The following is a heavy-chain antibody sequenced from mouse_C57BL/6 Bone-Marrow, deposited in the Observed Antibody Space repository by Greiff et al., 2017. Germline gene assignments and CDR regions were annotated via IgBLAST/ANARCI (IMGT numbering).Heavy chain of an antibody. V-gene: IGHV1-26*01. CDR1: GYTFTDYY. D-gene: IGHD1-3*01. CDR3: ARNLYRKDYAMDY. J-gene: IGHJ4*01. Sequence: VQLQQSGPELVKPGASVKISCKASGYTFTDYYMNWVKQSHGKSLEWIGDINPNNGGTSYNQKFKGKATLTVDKSSSTAYMELRSLTSEDSAVYYCARNLYRKDYAMDYWGQGTSVTVSS. CDR2: INPNNGGT.